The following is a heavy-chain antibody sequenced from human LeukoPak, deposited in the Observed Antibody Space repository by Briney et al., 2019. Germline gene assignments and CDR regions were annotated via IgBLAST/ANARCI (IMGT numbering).Heavy chain of an antibody. J-gene: IGHJ4*02. CDR2: IYSGGST. D-gene: IGHD3-10*01. Sequence: PGRSLRLSCAASGFTVSSNYMSWVRQAPGKGLEWVSVIYSGGSTYYADSVKGRFTISRDNSKNTLYLQMNSLRAEDTAVYYCARDISGIPGYWGQGTLVTVSS. V-gene: IGHV3-53*01. CDR1: GFTVSSNY. CDR3: ARDISGIPGY.